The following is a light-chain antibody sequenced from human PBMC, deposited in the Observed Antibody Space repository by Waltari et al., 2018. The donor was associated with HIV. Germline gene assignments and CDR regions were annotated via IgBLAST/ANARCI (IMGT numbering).Light chain of an antibody. J-gene: IGLJ2*01. V-gene: IGLV2-8*01. CDR1: SSDVGGYSY. CDR2: EVS. Sequence: QSALAQPPSASVSPGQSVTISCTGTSSDVGGYSYVSWYQQHPGKPPKLMIYEVSKRPSGVPDRFSGSKSGNAASLTVSGLQAEDEADYYCSSYAGSNNVIFGGGTKLTVL. CDR3: SSYAGSNNVI.